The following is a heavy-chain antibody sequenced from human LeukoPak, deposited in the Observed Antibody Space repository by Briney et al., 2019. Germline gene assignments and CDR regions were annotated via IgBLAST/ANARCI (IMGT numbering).Heavy chain of an antibody. V-gene: IGHV3-49*04. Sequence: GGSLRLSCAASGFTFSSYAMSWVRQAPGKGLEWLIFIRSKLYGGTTEYAASVKGRFTISRDDSKSIAYLQMNSLKTEDTAMYFCTRAFYYDSGTYYRDYFDYWGQGTPVTVSS. CDR2: IRSKLYGGTT. J-gene: IGHJ4*02. CDR1: GFTFSSYA. CDR3: TRAFYYDSGTYYRDYFDY. D-gene: IGHD3-10*01.